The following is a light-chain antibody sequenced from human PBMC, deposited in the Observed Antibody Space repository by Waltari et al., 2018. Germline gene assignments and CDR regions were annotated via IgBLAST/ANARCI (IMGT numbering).Light chain of an antibody. CDR3: STWDDGLYGVV. CDR1: RPHIGSNI. Sequence: QSVLTQPPSASGTPGQSVTISCSGSRPHIGSNIVTWYTQLAGTAPKLPIYKNTERPSEVPDRFSGSKSGTSASLAISGLQSEDEGDYYCSTWDDGLYGVVFGGGTTVTVL. CDR2: KNT. V-gene: IGLV1-44*01. J-gene: IGLJ3*02.